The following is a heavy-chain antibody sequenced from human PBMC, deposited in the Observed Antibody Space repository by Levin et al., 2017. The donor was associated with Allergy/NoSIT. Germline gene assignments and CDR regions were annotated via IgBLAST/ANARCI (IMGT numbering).Heavy chain of an antibody. CDR1: GASIRNGDSY. D-gene: IGHD3-22*01. V-gene: IGHV4-30-4*01. Sequence: TSSETLSLTCTVSGASIRNGDSYWNWIRQSPGKGLEWIGYIHYSGFTNFNPSLKSRVSISLDTSENQFSLKLTSVTATDTAIYYCVRADSYDAGSFGKFDYWGQGTLVTVSS. CDR2: IHYSGFT. J-gene: IGHJ4*02. CDR3: VRADSYDAGSFGKFDY.